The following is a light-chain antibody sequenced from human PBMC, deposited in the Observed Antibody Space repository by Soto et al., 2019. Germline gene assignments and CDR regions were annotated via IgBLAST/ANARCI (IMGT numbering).Light chain of an antibody. V-gene: IGLV1-40*01. CDR2: GNS. CDR3: QSYDISLTGSVV. Sequence: QSVLTQPPSVSGAPGQRVTISCTGSSPNIGAGYDVYWYQQLPGTAPKLLIYGNSNRPSGVPDRFSGSKSATSASLAITGLQAEDEADYYCQSYDISLTGSVVFGGGTKLTVL. J-gene: IGLJ2*01. CDR1: SPNIGAGYD.